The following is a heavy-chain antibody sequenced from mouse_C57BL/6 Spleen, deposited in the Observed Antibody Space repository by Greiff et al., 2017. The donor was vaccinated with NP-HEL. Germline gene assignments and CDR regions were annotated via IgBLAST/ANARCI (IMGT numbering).Heavy chain of an antibody. V-gene: IGHV1-76*01. J-gene: IGHJ3*01. CDR2: IYPGSGNT. Sequence: VQLQQSGASVKLSCKASGYTFTDYYINWVKQRPGQGLEWIARIYPGSGNTYYNEKFKGKATLTAEKSSSTAYMQLSSLTSEDSAVYFCARGAWFAYWGQGTLVTVSA. CDR1: GYTFTDYY. CDR3: ARGAWFAY.